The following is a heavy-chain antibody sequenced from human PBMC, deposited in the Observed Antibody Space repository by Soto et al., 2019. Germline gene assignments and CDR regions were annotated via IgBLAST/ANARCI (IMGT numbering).Heavy chain of an antibody. CDR3: ASQYYYDSSGSQTFDY. J-gene: IGHJ4*02. V-gene: IGHV4-59*01. CDR2: IYYGGGT. CDR1: GGSISSYY. Sequence: PSETLSLSCTVSGGSISSYYWNWIRHPPGKGLAWIGDIYYGGGTNYNPSLKSPFTLSVDTSKNRCSLKLSSVTAADTAVYCCASQYYYDSSGSQTFDYWGQGTQVNVSS. D-gene: IGHD3-22*01.